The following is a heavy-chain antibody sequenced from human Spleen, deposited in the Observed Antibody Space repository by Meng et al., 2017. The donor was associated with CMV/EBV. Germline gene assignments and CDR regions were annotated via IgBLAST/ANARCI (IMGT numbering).Heavy chain of an antibody. CDR2: MSSDGSYK. J-gene: IGHJ4*02. Sequence: SGFTFNNYAMEWVRQAPGKGLEWVAVMSSDGSYKFYSDSVKGRFTISRDNSKDTLFLQMVSVRAEDTAVYFCAREPRAVGGYYFDYWGQGTLVTVSS. CDR3: AREPRAVGGYYFDY. D-gene: IGHD6-19*01. V-gene: IGHV3-30-3*01. CDR1: GFTFNNYA.